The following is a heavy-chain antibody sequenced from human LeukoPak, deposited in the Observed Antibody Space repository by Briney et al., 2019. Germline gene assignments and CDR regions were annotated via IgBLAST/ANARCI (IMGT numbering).Heavy chain of an antibody. V-gene: IGHV3-21*01. J-gene: IGHJ4*02. CDR3: ARAGPNWNYVGY. CDR1: GFTFSSYS. Sequence: GGSLRLSCAASGFTFSSYSMNWVRQAPGKGLEWVSSISSSSSYIYYADSEKGRFTISRDNAKNSLYLQMNSLRAEDTAVYYCARAGPNWNYVGYWGQGTLVTVSS. CDR2: ISSSSSYI. D-gene: IGHD1-7*01.